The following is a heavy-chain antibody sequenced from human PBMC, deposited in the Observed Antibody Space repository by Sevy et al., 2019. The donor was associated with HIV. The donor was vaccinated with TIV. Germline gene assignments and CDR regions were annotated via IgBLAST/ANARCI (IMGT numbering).Heavy chain of an antibody. CDR3: ARDGVYCGRDCFRAPLDY. CDR1: GFTFSSYS. Sequence: GGSLRLSCAASGFTFSSYSMNWVRQAPGKGLEWVSYISSSSSTIYYADSVKGRFTISRDNAKNSLYLQMNSLRAEDTAVYYCARDGVYCGRDCFRAPLDYWGQGTLVTVSS. CDR2: ISSSSSTI. D-gene: IGHD2-21*01. V-gene: IGHV3-48*01. J-gene: IGHJ4*02.